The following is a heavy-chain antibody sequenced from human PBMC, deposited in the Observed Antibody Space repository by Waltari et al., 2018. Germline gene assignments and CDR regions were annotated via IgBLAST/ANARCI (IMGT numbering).Heavy chain of an antibody. CDR3: ARDVAGYYYFDL. Sequence: DVQLVESGGGLIQPGGSLRLSCAASGFIVGNYYMSWVRQAPGKGLEWVSVINSGGDTHYADSVKGRFTISRDNSKNTIYLQLNTLRAEDTALYYCARDVAGYYYFDLWGRGTLVTV. V-gene: IGHV3-53*01. CDR2: INSGGDT. CDR1: GFIVGNYY. J-gene: IGHJ2*01.